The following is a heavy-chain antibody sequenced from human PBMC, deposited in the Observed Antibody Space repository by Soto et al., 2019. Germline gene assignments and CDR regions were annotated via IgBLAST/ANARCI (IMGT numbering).Heavy chain of an antibody. J-gene: IGHJ5*02. Sequence: QLQLQESDSGLVKPSQTLALTCAVSGGSISSADYSWSWIRQPPGKGLEWIGYIYQSGTTYYNPSLKSRVTMSLDRSKNHFSLKLDSVTAADTAVYYCARGGDLGSGSYQRWFDPWGQGTLVTVSS. D-gene: IGHD3-10*01. CDR1: GGSISSADYS. CDR3: ARGGDLGSGSYQRWFDP. CDR2: IYQSGTT. V-gene: IGHV4-30-2*01.